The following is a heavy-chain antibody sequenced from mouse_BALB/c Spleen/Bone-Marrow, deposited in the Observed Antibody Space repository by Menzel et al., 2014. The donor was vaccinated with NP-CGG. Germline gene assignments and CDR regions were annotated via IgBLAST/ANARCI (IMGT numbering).Heavy chain of an antibody. CDR1: GFTFSSYA. CDR2: ISSGGST. V-gene: IGHV5-6-5*01. CDR3: ASYYDYTWFAY. D-gene: IGHD2-4*01. J-gene: IGHJ3*01. Sequence: EVMLVESGGGLVKPGGSLKLSCAASGFTFSSYAMSWVRQTPEKRLEWVASISSGGSTYYPDSVEGRFTISRDNARNILYLQMSSLRSEDTAMYYCASYYDYTWFAYWGQGTLVTVSA.